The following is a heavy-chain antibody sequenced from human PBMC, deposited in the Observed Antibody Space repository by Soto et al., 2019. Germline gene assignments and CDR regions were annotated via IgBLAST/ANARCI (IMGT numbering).Heavy chain of an antibody. V-gene: IGHV3-43*01. D-gene: IGHD6-6*01. Sequence: EVQLVESGGVVVQPGGSLRLSCAASGFTFDDYTMHWVRQAPGKGLEWVSLISWDGGSTYYADSVKGRFTISRDNSKNSLYLQMNSLRTEDTALYYCAKDIAARPRYYGMDVWGQGTTVTVSS. J-gene: IGHJ6*02. CDR3: AKDIAARPRYYGMDV. CDR2: ISWDGGST. CDR1: GFTFDDYT.